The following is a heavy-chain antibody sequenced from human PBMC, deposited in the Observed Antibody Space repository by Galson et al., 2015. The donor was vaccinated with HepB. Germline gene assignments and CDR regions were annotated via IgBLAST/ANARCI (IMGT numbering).Heavy chain of an antibody. J-gene: IGHJ1*01. V-gene: IGHV3-30*03. CDR2: ISFDGSTT. Sequence: SLRLSCAASGFTFRNYDMYWVRQAPGKGLEWVADISFDGSTTYYGDSVKGRFTISRDNAKNSLYLQMNSLRAEDTAVYYCARGVFASGGYYIKFHHWGQDTLVTVSS. D-gene: IGHD3-10*01. CDR3: ARGVFASGGYYIKFHH. CDR1: GFTFRNYD.